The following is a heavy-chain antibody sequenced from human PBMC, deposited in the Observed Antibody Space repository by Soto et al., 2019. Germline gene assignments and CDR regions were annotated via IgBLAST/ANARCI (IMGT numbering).Heavy chain of an antibody. J-gene: IGHJ3*02. CDR1: GFPFTSSA. Sequence: SVKVCFKASGFPFTSSALQLVRQARGQRLEWIGWIVVGSGNTNYAQKFHERVTITRDMSTSTAYMELSSLRSEDTAVYYCAAMATISSGAFDIWGQGTMVTVSS. V-gene: IGHV1-58*01. CDR3: AAMATISSGAFDI. CDR2: IVVGSGNT.